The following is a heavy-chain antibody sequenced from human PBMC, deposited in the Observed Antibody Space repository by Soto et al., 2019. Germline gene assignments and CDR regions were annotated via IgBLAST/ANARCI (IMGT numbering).Heavy chain of an antibody. J-gene: IGHJ6*02. CDR3: ARARGRCSGGSCYSSYYYGMDV. Sequence: ASVKVSCKASGYTFTGYYMHWVRQAPGQGLEWMGWINPNSGGTNYAQKFQGRVTMTRDTSISTAYMELSRLRSDDTAVYYCARARGRCSGGSCYSSYYYGMDVWGQGTTVTVSS. D-gene: IGHD2-15*01. CDR1: GYTFTGYY. V-gene: IGHV1-2*02. CDR2: INPNSGGT.